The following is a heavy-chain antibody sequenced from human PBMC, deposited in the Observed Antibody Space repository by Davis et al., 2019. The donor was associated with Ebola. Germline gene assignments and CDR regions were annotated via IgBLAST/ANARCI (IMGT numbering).Heavy chain of an antibody. Sequence: GESLKISCEGSGFTFSSYEMNWVRQAPGKGLEWVSYISGTSSTIYYADSVKGRFSVSRDNAKNSLYLQMNSLRAEDTAVYYCARLLGFDVRKWGQGTLVIVSA. V-gene: IGHV3-48*03. CDR3: ARLLGFDVRK. CDR1: GFTFSSYE. J-gene: IGHJ1*01. CDR2: ISGTSSTI. D-gene: IGHD2-15*01.